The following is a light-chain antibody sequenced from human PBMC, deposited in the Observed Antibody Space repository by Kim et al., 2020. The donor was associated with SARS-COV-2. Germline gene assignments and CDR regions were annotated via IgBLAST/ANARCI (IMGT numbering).Light chain of an antibody. CDR2: DVT. J-gene: IGLJ2*01. Sequence: QSALTQPRSVSGSPGQSVTISCTRTSSDVGGYNYVSWYQQHPGKAPKLMIYDVTKRPSGVPDRFYGSKSGNTASLTISGLQAEDEADYYCCSYAGTYTFVFGGGTQLTVL. CDR3: CSYAGTYTFV. CDR1: SSDVGGYNY. V-gene: IGLV2-11*01.